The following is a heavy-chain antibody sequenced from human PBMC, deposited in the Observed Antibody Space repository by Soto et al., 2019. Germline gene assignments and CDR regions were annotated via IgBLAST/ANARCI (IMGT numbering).Heavy chain of an antibody. J-gene: IGHJ6*02. V-gene: IGHV4-59*01. D-gene: IGHD3-10*01. CDR3: ARAGRYGSGSYYPYYYGMDV. Sequence: SETLSLTCTVFGGSISSYYWSWIRQPPGKGLEWIGYIYYSGSTNYNPSLKSRVTISVDTSKNQFSLKLSSVTAADTAVYYCARAGRYGSGSYYPYYYGMDVWGQGTTVTVSS. CDR1: GGSISSYY. CDR2: IYYSGST.